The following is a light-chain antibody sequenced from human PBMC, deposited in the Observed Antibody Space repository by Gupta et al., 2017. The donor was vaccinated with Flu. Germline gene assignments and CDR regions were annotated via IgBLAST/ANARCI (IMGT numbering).Light chain of an antibody. J-gene: IGLJ3*02. CDR2: NDK. CDR3: AAGDDGVTDRSADGSLTGLWV. Sequence: SNIGSNVVSWYQNLTGTAPRLLIYNDKQRHSGVPDRISGSKAGTAASLAIGGRQSEDEADYYCAAGDDGVTDRSADGSLTGLWVFGGGTKLTVL. V-gene: IGLV1-44*01. CDR1: SNIGSNV.